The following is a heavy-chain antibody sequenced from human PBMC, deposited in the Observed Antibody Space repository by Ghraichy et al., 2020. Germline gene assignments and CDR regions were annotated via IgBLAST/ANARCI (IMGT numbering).Heavy chain of an antibody. CDR3: TRDRWDSTVHYSDY. CDR2: IWSDGSNK. V-gene: IGHV3-33*01. Sequence: AGSLRLSCAASGFTFSRFGMNWVRQAPGKGLEWVAIIWSDGSNKYYADSVKGRFTISRDDSKNTLYLQMNSLRAEDTAVYYCTRDRWDSTVHYSDYWGQGTLVTVSS. D-gene: IGHD4-17*01. CDR1: GFTFSRFG. J-gene: IGHJ4*02.